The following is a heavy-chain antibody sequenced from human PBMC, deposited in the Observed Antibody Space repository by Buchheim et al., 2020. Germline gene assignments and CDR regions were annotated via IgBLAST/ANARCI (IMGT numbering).Heavy chain of an antibody. D-gene: IGHD3-3*01. CDR2: INTNTGNP. V-gene: IGHV7-4-1*02. Sequence: QVQLVQSGSELKKPGASVKVSCKASGYTFTSYAMNWVRQAPGQGLEWMGWINTNTGNPTYAQGFTGRFVLSLDTSVSTAYLQISSLKAEDTAVYYCARDRSPYYDFWSGYRIHYYYYYGMDVWGQGTT. CDR1: GYTFTSYA. J-gene: IGHJ6*02. CDR3: ARDRSPYYDFWSGYRIHYYYYYGMDV.